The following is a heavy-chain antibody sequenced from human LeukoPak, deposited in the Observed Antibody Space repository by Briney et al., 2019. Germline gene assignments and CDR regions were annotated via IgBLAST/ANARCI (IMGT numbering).Heavy chain of an antibody. CDR3: ARETVWFGDTRNGYYAMDV. D-gene: IGHD3-10*01. J-gene: IGHJ6*02. Sequence: PSETLSLTCTVSGGSISSYYWSWIRQPPGKGLEWIGYIYYSGSTNYNPSLKSRVTISVDTSKNQFSLKLSSVTAADTAVYYCARETVWFGDTRNGYYAMDVWGQGTTVTLSS. V-gene: IGHV4-59*01. CDR2: IYYSGST. CDR1: GGSISSYY.